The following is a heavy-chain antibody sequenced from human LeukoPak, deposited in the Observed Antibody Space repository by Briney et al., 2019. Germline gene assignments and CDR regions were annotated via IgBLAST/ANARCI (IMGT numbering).Heavy chain of an antibody. J-gene: IGHJ2*01. CDR2: IYYTRST. D-gene: IGHD3-22*01. Sequence: SETLSLTCTVSGGSISSSSYYWGWIRQPPGKGLEWIGSIYYTRSTNYNPSLKSRVTISVDTSKNQFSLKLTSVTAADTAVYYCARGVTMIVVVIHDWYFDLWGRGTLVTVSS. CDR3: ARGVTMIVVVIHDWYFDL. CDR1: GGSISSSSYY. V-gene: IGHV4-39*01.